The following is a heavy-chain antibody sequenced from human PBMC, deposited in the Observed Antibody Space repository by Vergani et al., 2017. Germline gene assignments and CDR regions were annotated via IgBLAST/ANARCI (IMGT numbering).Heavy chain of an antibody. D-gene: IGHD3-22*01. Sequence: QVQLVQSGAEVKKPGSSVKVSCKASRGTFSSSAISSVRPPPGPGLVWLGGIIPIFGKANYAQKFQGRVKSTADESTSTAYMELSSLRSEDTAVYYCARDTVYDSSGYGGYWGQGTLVTVSS. J-gene: IGHJ4*02. CDR3: ARDTVYDSSGYGGY. CDR1: RGTFSSSA. V-gene: IGHV1-69*01. CDR2: IIPIFGKA.